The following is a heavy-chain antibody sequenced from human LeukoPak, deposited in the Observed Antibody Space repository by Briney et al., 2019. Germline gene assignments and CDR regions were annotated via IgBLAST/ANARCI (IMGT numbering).Heavy chain of an antibody. CDR1: GFTFSNFW. D-gene: IGHD1-1*01. Sequence: GGSLRLSCAVSGFTFSNFWLSWVRQAPGRGLEWVANIHPEGNEKYHVESVKGRFTISRDNAKNLLFLQMNGLRVEDTAVYYCARGDDFSGDHWGQGTLVSVSS. CDR3: ARGDDFSGDH. CDR2: IHPEGNEK. V-gene: IGHV3-7*04. J-gene: IGHJ4*02.